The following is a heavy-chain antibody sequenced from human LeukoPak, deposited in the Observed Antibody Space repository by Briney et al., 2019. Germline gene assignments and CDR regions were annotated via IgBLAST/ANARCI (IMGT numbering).Heavy chain of an antibody. V-gene: IGHV3-30*03. D-gene: IGHD3-10*01. CDR1: GFTFSSYG. CDR2: ISYDGSNK. J-gene: IGHJ4*02. Sequence: GGSLRLSCAASGFTFSSYGMHWVRQAPGKGLEWVAVISYDGSNKYYADSVKGRFTISRDNSKNTLYLQMNSLRAEDTAVYYCARDRGAADFDYWGQGTLVTVSP. CDR3: ARDRGAADFDY.